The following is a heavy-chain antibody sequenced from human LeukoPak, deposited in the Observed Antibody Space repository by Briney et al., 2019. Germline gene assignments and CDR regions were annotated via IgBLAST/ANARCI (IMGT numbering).Heavy chain of an antibody. D-gene: IGHD1-20*01. CDR2: ISAYNGNT. CDR3: ARAARAMYNWTPFDY. J-gene: IGHJ4*02. V-gene: IGHV1-18*01. Sequence: ASVKVSCKASGYTFTSYGISWVRQAPGQGLEWMGWISAYNGNTNYAQKLQGRVTMTTDTSTSTAYMELRSLRSDDTAVYYCARAARAMYNWTPFDYWGQGTLVTVSS. CDR1: GYTFTSYG.